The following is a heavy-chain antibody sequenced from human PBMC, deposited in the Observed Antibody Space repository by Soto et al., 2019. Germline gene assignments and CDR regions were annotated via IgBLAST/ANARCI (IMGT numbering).Heavy chain of an antibody. J-gene: IGHJ6*02. Sequence: GGSLRLSCAASGLTFSTYSMSWVRQAPGKGLEWVSSISSSGTYIHYADSLKGRFTISRDNAKNSLYLQMISLRAEDTAVYYCARDPSDCSSTSCWGYYALDVWGQGTTVTVSS. CDR2: ISSSGTYI. CDR1: GLTFSTYS. V-gene: IGHV3-21*01. D-gene: IGHD2-2*01. CDR3: ARDPSDCSSTSCWGYYALDV.